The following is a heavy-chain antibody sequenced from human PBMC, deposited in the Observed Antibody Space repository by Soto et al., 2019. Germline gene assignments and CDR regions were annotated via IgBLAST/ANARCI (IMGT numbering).Heavy chain of an antibody. J-gene: IGHJ6*02. CDR1: GYSISSGYY. D-gene: IGHD3-10*01. CDR2: IYHSGST. CDR3: ARSAGAQDYYYYYGMDV. V-gene: IGHV4-38-2*01. Sequence: LSLTCAVSGYSISSGYYWGWIRQPPGKGLEWIGSIYHSGSTYYNPSLKSRVTISVDTSKNQFSLKLSSVTAADTAVYYCARSAGAQDYYYYYGMDVWGQGTTVTVSS.